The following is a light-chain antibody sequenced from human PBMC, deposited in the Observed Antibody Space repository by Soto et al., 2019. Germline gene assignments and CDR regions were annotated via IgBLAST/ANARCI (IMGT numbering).Light chain of an antibody. CDR3: QSYDSSLSTYV. Sequence: QSVLTQPPSVSGAPGQRVTFPCTGSSSNIGAGYDVHWYQQLPGTAPKLLIYGNTNRPSGVPDRFSGSKSGTSASLAITGLQAEDEADYYCQSYDSSLSTYVFGTVTKLTVL. CDR1: SSNIGAGYD. J-gene: IGLJ1*01. V-gene: IGLV1-40*01. CDR2: GNT.